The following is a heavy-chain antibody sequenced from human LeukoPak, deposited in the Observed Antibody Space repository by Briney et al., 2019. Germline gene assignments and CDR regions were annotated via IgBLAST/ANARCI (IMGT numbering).Heavy chain of an antibody. V-gene: IGHV3-7*01. Sequence: GGPLRLSCAASGFSFSNYWINWVRQAPGKGLEWVANIKQDGSEKQYADSVKGRFTISRDNSKNTLYLQMNSLRAEDTAVYYCAKALSKGSSYFDYWGQGTLVTVSS. CDR2: IKQDGSEK. CDR1: GFSFSNYW. J-gene: IGHJ4*02. CDR3: AKALSKGSSYFDY. D-gene: IGHD2-15*01.